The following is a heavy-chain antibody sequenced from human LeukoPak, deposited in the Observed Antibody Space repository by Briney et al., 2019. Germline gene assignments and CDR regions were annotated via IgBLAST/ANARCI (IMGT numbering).Heavy chain of an antibody. Sequence: ASVKASCKASGYTFTGYYMHWVRQAPGQGLEWMGRINPNSGGTNYAQKFQGRVTMTRDTSISTAYMELSRLRSDDTAVCYCARVLGNDYGGNSDYWGQGTLVTVSS. CDR2: INPNSGGT. J-gene: IGHJ4*02. D-gene: IGHD4-23*01. CDR1: GYTFTGYY. CDR3: ARVLGNDYGGNSDY. V-gene: IGHV1-2*06.